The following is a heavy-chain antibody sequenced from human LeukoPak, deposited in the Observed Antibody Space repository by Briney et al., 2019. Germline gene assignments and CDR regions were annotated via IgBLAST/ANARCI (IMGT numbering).Heavy chain of an antibody. V-gene: IGHV4-59*01. J-gene: IGHJ3*02. CDR3: ARVLVCSGGSCYSGFVGAFDI. CDR2: IYYSGST. Sequence: SETLSLTCTVSGGSISSYYWSWIRQPPGKGLEWIGYIYYSGSTNYNPSLKSRGTISVDTTKNQFSLNLSSVTAADTIVYYCARVLVCSGGSCYSGFVGAFDIWGQGTMVTVSS. D-gene: IGHD2-15*01. CDR1: GGSISSYY.